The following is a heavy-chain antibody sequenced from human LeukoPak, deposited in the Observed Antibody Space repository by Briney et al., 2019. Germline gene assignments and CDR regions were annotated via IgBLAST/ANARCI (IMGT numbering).Heavy chain of an antibody. V-gene: IGHV4-34*01. CDR3: ARGKYYGSRGSTFDY. J-gene: IGHJ4*02. CDR2: INHSGST. CDR1: GGSFSGYY. D-gene: IGHD3-10*01. Sequence: SETLSLTCAVYGGSFSGYYWSWIRQPPGKGLEWIGEINHSGSTNYNPSLKSRVTISVDTSKNQFSLKLSSVTAADTAVYYCARGKYYGSRGSTFDYWGQGTLVTVSS.